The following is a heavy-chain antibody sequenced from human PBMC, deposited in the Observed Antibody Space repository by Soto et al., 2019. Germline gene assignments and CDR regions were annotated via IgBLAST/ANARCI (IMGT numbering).Heavy chain of an antibody. Sequence: ASVKVSCKASGYTFTSYGISWVRQAPGQGLEWMGWISAYNGNTNYAQKLQGRVTMTTDTSTSTAYMELRSLRYDDTAVYYCARDRTMIVVVRDAFDIWGQGTMVTVSS. D-gene: IGHD3-22*01. CDR2: ISAYNGNT. CDR3: ARDRTMIVVVRDAFDI. V-gene: IGHV1-18*01. J-gene: IGHJ3*02. CDR1: GYTFTSYG.